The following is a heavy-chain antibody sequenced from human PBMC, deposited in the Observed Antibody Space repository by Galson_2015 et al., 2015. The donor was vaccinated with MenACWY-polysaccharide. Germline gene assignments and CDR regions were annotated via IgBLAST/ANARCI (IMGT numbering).Heavy chain of an antibody. CDR2: IYTSGST. CDR1: GGSISSGTYY. V-gene: IGHV4-61*02. D-gene: IGHD3-22*01. CDR3: AREMGYSDSSGHYSVESSDY. Sequence: TLSLTCIVSGGSISSGTYYWSWIRQSAGEGLEWIGRIYTSGSTNFNPSLKSRVTISLDTSKNQFSLKLSSVTAADTAVYYCAREMGYSDSSGHYSVESSDYWGQGTLVTVSS. J-gene: IGHJ4*02.